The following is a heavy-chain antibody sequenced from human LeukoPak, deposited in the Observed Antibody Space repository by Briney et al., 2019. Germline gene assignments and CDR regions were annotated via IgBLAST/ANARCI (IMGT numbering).Heavy chain of an antibody. J-gene: IGHJ4*02. CDR2: ISYDGSNK. D-gene: IGHD3-10*01. CDR1: GFTFSIYG. Sequence: PGGSLSLSCAASGFTFSIYGMHWVRRAPGRGVEWVAVISYDGSNKYCAVCVEGRFTISRDNSKNPLHMQMNSLSDEDTAVKYSAKDNARKYYYGSGSNYTGMIDYWGQGTLVTVSS. CDR3: AKDNARKYYYGSGSNYTGMIDY. V-gene: IGHV3-30*18.